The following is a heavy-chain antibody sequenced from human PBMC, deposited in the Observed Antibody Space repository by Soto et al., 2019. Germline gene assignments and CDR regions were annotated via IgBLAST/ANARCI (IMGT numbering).Heavy chain of an antibody. CDR3: ARVPYSSSQAYFDY. D-gene: IGHD6-6*01. CDR1: GGSISSSNW. CDR2: IYHSGST. V-gene: IGHV4-4*02. Sequence: SETLSLTCAVSGGSISSSNWWSWVRQPPGKGLEWIGEIYHSGSTNYNPSLKSRVTISVDKSRNQFSLKLSSVTAADTAVYYCARVPYSSSQAYFDYWGQGTLVTVSS. J-gene: IGHJ4*02.